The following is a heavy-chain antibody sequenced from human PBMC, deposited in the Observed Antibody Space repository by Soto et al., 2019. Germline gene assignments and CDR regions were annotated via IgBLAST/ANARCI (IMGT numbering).Heavy chain of an antibody. CDR1: GFTFSSYG. D-gene: IGHD4-17*01. V-gene: IGHV3-33*01. CDR3: AREGDYGDSYFQH. CDR2: IWYDGSNK. J-gene: IGHJ1*01. Sequence: QVQLVESGGGVVQPGRSLRLSCAASGFTFSSYGMHWVRQAPGKGLEWVAVIWYDGSNKYYADSVKGRFTISRDNSKNTLYLQMNSLRAEDTAVYYCAREGDYGDSYFQHWGQGTLVTVSS.